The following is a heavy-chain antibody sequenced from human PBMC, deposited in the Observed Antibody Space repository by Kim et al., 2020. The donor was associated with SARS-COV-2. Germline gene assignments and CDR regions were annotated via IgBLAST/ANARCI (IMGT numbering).Heavy chain of an antibody. J-gene: IGHJ6*02. D-gene: IGHD2-15*01. CDR3: AKALYPSDIGYCSGGSCYYYGMDV. Sequence: GGSLRLSCAASGFTFDDYAMHWVRQAPGKGLEWVSGISWNSGSIGYADSVKGRFTISRDNAKNSLYLQMNSLRAEDTALYYCAKALYPSDIGYCSGGSCYYYGMDVWGQGTTVTVSS. CDR2: ISWNSGSI. V-gene: IGHV3-9*01. CDR1: GFTFDDYA.